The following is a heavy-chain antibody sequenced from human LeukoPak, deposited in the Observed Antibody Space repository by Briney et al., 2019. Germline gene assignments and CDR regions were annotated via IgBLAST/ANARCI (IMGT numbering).Heavy chain of an antibody. CDR3: ARLITMIVVVPWFDP. Sequence: SETLSLTCTVSRGSMSSSSYYWGWIRQPPGKGLEWIGSIYYSGSTYYNPSLKSRVTISVDTSKNQFSLKLSSVTAADTAVYYCARLITMIVVVPWFDPWGQGTLVSVSS. D-gene: IGHD3-22*01. V-gene: IGHV4-39*01. CDR2: IYYSGST. J-gene: IGHJ5*02. CDR1: RGSMSSSSYY.